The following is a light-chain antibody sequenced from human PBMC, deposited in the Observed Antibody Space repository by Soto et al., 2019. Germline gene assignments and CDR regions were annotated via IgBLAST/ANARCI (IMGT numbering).Light chain of an antibody. CDR2: DVS. V-gene: IGLV2-11*01. CDR3: CSYAGSYTHYV. Sequence: QSVLTQPRSVSGSPGQSVTISCTGTSSDVGGYNYVSWYQQHPGKAPKLMIYDVSKRPSGVPDRFSGSRSGNTASLTISGLQAEDEADYYYCSYAGSYTHYVFGTGTKVNVL. J-gene: IGLJ1*01. CDR1: SSDVGGYNY.